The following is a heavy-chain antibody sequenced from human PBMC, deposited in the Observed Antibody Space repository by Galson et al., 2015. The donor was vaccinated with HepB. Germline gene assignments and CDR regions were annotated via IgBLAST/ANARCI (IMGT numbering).Heavy chain of an antibody. D-gene: IGHD3-10*01. V-gene: IGHV3-30*18. CDR2: ISYDGSHK. Sequence: SLRLSCAASGFTFSSYGIHWVRQAPGKGLEWVAVISYDGSHKYYADSVKGRFTISRDNSKNTLYLQVNSLRAEDTAVYYCAKDRGVTMVRSYFDYWGQGTLVTVSS. J-gene: IGHJ4*02. CDR3: AKDRGVTMVRSYFDY. CDR1: GFTFSSYG.